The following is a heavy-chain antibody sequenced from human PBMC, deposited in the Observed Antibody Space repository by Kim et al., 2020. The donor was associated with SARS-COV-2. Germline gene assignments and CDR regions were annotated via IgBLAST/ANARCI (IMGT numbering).Heavy chain of an antibody. J-gene: IGHJ4*02. Sequence: PIFGTANYAQKSQGRVTITADESTSTAYMELSSLRSEDTAVYYCARDWGYWGQGTLVTVSS. D-gene: IGHD3-16*01. CDR3: ARDWGY. CDR2: PIFGTA. V-gene: IGHV1-69*01.